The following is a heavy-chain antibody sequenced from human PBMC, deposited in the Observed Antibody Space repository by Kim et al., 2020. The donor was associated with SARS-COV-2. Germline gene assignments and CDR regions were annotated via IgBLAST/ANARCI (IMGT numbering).Heavy chain of an antibody. J-gene: IGHJ6*01. Sequence: SETLSLTCTVSGASINTFYWSWLRQAPGKGLEWIGYVFQSGRTKYNPSLKSRVTISLDTAKNQFSLKLKSVTAADTAIYFCARDLGISGTDFHYFYGLD. CDR1: GASINTFY. V-gene: IGHV4-59*13. D-gene: IGHD1-26*01. CDR3: ARDLGISGTDFHYFYGLD. CDR2: VFQSGRT.